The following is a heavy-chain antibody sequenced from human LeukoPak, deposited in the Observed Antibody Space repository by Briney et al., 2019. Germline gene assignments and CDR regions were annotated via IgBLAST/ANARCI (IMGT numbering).Heavy chain of an antibody. CDR3: ARGVYNWNSEDWFDP. Sequence: ASVKVSCKASGYTFTGYYMHWVRQAPGQGLEWMGWINPNGGGTNYAQKFQGRVTMTRDTSISTAYMELSRLRSDDTAVYYCARGVYNWNSEDWFDPWGQGTLVTVSS. CDR1: GYTFTGYY. V-gene: IGHV1-2*02. D-gene: IGHD1-7*01. J-gene: IGHJ5*02. CDR2: INPNGGGT.